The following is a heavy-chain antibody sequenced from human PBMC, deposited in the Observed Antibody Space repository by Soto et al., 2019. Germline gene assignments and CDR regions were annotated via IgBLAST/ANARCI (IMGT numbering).Heavy chain of an antibody. V-gene: IGHV3-53*04. CDR2: LSSGGTA. CDR1: GFAVSSHY. D-gene: IGHD1-26*01. J-gene: IGHJ4*02. CDR3: ARDYCYSGSCSSDD. Sequence: EVQVVESGGGLVQPGGSLRLSCAASGFAVSSHYMTWVRQAPGTGLEWVSRLSSGGTAYYADSMKGRFTISRDTSENTVYLQMSSLRPDDTAIYFCARDYCYSGSCSSDDWGQGILVTVSS.